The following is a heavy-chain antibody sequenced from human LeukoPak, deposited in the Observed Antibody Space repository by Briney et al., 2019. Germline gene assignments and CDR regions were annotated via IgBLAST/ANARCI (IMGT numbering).Heavy chain of an antibody. Sequence: SVKVSCKASGGTFSSYAISWVRQAPGQGLEWMGGIIPIFGTANYAQKFQGRVTITTDESTSTAYMELSSLRSEDTAVYYCARIDPYDFWSGYGTGFDYWGQGTLVTVSS. CDR2: IIPIFGTA. V-gene: IGHV1-69*05. D-gene: IGHD3-3*01. J-gene: IGHJ4*02. CDR3: ARIDPYDFWSGYGTGFDY. CDR1: GGTFSSYA.